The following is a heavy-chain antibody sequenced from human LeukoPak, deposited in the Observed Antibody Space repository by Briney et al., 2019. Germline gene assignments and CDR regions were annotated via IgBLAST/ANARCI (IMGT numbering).Heavy chain of an antibody. V-gene: IGHV3-23*01. CDR1: GFTFSSYA. CDR2: ISGSGGST. Sequence: GGSLRLSCAASGFTFSSYAMSWVRQAPGKGLEWVSAISGSGGSTYYADSVKGRFTISRDNSKNTLYLQMNSLRPEDTAIYYCARDFHYFFDYCGQGTLVTVSS. J-gene: IGHJ4*02. CDR3: ARDFHYFFDY. D-gene: IGHD3-9*01.